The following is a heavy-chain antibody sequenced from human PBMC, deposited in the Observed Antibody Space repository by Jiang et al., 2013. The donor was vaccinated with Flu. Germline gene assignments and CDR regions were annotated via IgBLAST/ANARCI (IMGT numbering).Heavy chain of an antibody. D-gene: IGHD6-19*01. CDR2: LLQWDH. V-gene: IGHV4-59*01. CDR1: GASISSYY. Sequence: TVSGASISSYYWSWIRQPPRDGTAVDWVHLLQWDHPATTPTLKSRVTISVDTSKNQFSLKLNSVTAADTGVYYCVSTGYSSGWPARYYFDYWGQGTLVTVSS. J-gene: IGHJ4*02. CDR3: VSTGYSSGWPARYYFDY.